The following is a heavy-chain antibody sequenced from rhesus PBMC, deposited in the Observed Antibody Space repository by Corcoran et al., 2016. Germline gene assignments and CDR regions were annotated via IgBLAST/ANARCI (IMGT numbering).Heavy chain of an antibody. Sequence: VPLKESGPALVNPTQTLTLTCSFSGFSLSPSGMGVGWLRPPSRKTLECLAHIYRNDDKFYSTSLKSRLTISKDTSKNQVVLTMTNMDPVDTATYYCARRLRGDYYFFDYWGQGVLVTVSS. CDR2: IYRNDDK. CDR1: GFSLSPSGMG. J-gene: IGHJ4*01. CDR3: ARRLRGDYYFFDY. D-gene: IGHD3-34*01. V-gene: IGHV2-1*01.